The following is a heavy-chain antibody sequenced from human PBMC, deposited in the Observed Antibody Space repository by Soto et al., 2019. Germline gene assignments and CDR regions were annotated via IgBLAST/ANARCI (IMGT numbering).Heavy chain of an antibody. D-gene: IGHD3-9*01. CDR3: TSLGDILTSFDI. V-gene: IGHV3-73*01. Sequence: GGSLRLSCAASGFTFSNAWMNWVRQAPGKGLEWVGRIRSKANSYATAYAASVKGRFTISRDDSKNTAYLQMNSLKTEDTAVYYCTSLGDILTSFDIWGQGTMVTVSS. CDR2: IRSKANSYAT. CDR1: GFTFSNAW. J-gene: IGHJ3*02.